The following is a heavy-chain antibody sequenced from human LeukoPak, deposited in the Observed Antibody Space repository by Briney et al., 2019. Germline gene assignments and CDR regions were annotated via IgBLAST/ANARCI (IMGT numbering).Heavy chain of an antibody. CDR3: ARGVASSGWYPNYYYYGMDV. CDR2: MNPNSGNT. D-gene: IGHD6-19*01. Sequence: ASVKVSCKASGYTFTSYDINWVRQATGQGLEWMGWMNPNSGNTGYAQKFQGGVTMTRNTSISTAYMELSSLRSEDTAVYYCARGVASSGWYPNYYYYGMDVWGQGTTVTVSS. V-gene: IGHV1-8*01. CDR1: GYTFTSYD. J-gene: IGHJ6*02.